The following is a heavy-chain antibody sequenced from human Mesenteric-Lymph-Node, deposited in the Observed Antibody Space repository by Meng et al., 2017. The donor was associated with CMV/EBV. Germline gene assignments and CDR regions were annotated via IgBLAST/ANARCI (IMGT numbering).Heavy chain of an antibody. Sequence: GESLKISCAASGFTFSSYGMHWVRQAPGKGLEWVAFMRNDGSNIYYADSVRGRFTISRDNSKNTLYLQMNNLRPEDTAVYYCAKELWIQLWLDAMDVWGQGTTVTVSS. D-gene: IGHD5-18*01. CDR3: AKELWIQLWLDAMDV. CDR1: GFTFSSYG. V-gene: IGHV3-30*02. J-gene: IGHJ6*02. CDR2: MRNDGSNI.